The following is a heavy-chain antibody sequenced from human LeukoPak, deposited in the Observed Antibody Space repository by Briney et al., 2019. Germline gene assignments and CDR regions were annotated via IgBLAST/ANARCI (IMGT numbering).Heavy chain of an antibody. J-gene: IGHJ4*02. V-gene: IGHV5-51*01. CDR1: GYSFTSYW. D-gene: IGHD3-10*01. Sequence: GESLKISCKGSGYSFTSYWIGWVRQMPGKGLEWMGIIYPGDSDTRYSPSFQGQVTISADKSISTAYLQWSSLKASDTAMYYCARHPGAPVHAYYYGSGSYYYFDYWGQGTLVTVSS. CDR3: ARHPGAPVHAYYYGSGSYYYFDY. CDR2: IYPGDSDT.